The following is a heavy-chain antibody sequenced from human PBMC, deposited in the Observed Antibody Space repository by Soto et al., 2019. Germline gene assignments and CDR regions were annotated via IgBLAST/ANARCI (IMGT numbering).Heavy chain of an antibody. CDR2: ISSSSSYT. CDR3: ARARISENYDYVWGSYRSHYYFDY. Sequence: QVQLVESGGGLVKPGGSLRLSCAASGFTFSDYYMSWIRQAPGKRLEWVSYISSSSSYTNYEDSVKGRFTISRDNAKNALYLQMNSLRAEDTAVYYCARARISENYDYVWGSYRSHYYFDYWGQGTLVTVSS. J-gene: IGHJ4*02. D-gene: IGHD3-16*02. CDR1: GFTFSDYY. V-gene: IGHV3-11*06.